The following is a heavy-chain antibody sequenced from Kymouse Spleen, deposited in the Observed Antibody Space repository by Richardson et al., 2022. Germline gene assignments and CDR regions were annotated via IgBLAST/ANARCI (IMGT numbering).Heavy chain of an antibody. Sequence: QVQLVQSGAEVKKPGASVKVSCKASGYTFTSYAMHWVRQAPGQRLEWMGWINAGNGNTKYSQKFQGRVTITRDTSASTAYMELSSLRSEDTAVYYCARDRPLYNWNYGGVYYGMDVWGQGTTVTVSS. CDR3: ARDRPLYNWNYGGVYYGMDV. CDR2: INAGNGNT. V-gene: IGHV1-3*01. CDR1: GYTFTSYA. D-gene: IGHD1-7*01. J-gene: IGHJ6*02.